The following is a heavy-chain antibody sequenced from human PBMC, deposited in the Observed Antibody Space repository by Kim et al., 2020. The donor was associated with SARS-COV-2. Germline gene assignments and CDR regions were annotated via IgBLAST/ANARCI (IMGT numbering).Heavy chain of an antibody. CDR1: GYTFTSYG. D-gene: IGHD3-10*01. Sequence: ASVKVSCKASGYTFTSYGISWVRQAPGQGLEWMGWISAYNGNTNYAQKLQGRVTMTTDTSTSTAYMELRSLRSDDTAVYYCAREWRSYYYGSGSYPYYYYGMAVWGQGPTVTVSS. J-gene: IGHJ6*02. CDR3: AREWRSYYYGSGSYPYYYYGMAV. CDR2: ISAYNGNT. V-gene: IGHV1-18*01.